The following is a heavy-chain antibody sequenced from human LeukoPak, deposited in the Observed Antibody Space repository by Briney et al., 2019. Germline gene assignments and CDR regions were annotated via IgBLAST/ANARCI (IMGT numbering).Heavy chain of an antibody. Sequence: PSETLSLTCAVSGYSISSGYYWGWLRQPPGNGLEWIGSIYHSGSTYYNPSLKSRVTISVDTSKNQFSLKLSSLTAADTAVYYCARRAGWFDPWGQGTLVTVSS. CDR2: IYHSGST. CDR1: GYSISSGYY. D-gene: IGHD6-19*01. J-gene: IGHJ5*02. V-gene: IGHV4-38-2*01. CDR3: ARRAGWFDP.